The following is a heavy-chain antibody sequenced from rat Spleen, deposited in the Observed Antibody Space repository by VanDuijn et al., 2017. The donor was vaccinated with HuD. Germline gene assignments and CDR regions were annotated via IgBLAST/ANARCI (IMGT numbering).Heavy chain of an antibody. CDR2: ITSGGSNT. CDR3: ARHWGY. J-gene: IGHJ2*01. D-gene: IGHD4-6*01. CDR1: GFTFSDYA. V-gene: IGHV5-7*01. Sequence: EVQLVESGGGLVQPGRSLKLSCAASGFTFSDYAMAWVRQAPKKGLEWVATITSGGSNTYYPDSVKGRFTISRDNAKSTLYLQMDSLRSEDTATYYCARHWGYWGQGVMVTVSS.